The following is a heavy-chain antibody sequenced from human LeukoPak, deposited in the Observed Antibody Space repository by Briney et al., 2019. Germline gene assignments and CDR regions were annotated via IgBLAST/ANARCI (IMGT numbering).Heavy chain of an antibody. J-gene: IGHJ5*02. CDR1: GGSISSYY. CDR3: ARDHCSGGSCYPGWFDP. D-gene: IGHD2-15*01. CDR2: IYSSGST. V-gene: IGHV4-59*01. Sequence: SETLSLTCTVSGGSISSYYWNWIRLPPGKGLEWIGYIYSSGSTIYNPSLKSRVTISIDTSRNQFSLRLSSVTAADTAVYYCARDHCSGGSCYPGWFDPWGQGTLVSVSS.